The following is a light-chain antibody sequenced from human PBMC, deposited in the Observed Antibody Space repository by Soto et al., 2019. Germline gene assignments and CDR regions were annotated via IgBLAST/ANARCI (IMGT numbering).Light chain of an antibody. Sequence: DIQMTQSPSTLSASVGDRVTITCRASQSISSWLAWYQQKPGKAPKLLIYDASSLESGVPSRFSGSGSGTEFTLTISRLQPDDFATYYCQHYNSYSPLFGGGTKVEIK. CDR2: DAS. CDR1: QSISSW. J-gene: IGKJ4*01. CDR3: QHYNSYSPL. V-gene: IGKV1-5*01.